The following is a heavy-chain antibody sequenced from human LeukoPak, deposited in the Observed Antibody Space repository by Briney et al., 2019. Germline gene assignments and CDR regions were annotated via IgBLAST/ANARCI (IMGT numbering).Heavy chain of an antibody. CDR1: GGSSSGYY. D-gene: IGHD2-15*01. J-gene: IGHJ4*02. Sequence: SETLSLTCAVYGGSSSGYYWSWIRQPPGKGLEWIGEINHSGSTNYNPSLKSRVTVSIDTSKNQFSLKLSSVTAADTAVYYCARRCSGGSCYNYWGQGTLVTVSS. V-gene: IGHV4-34*01. CDR2: INHSGST. CDR3: ARRCSGGSCYNY.